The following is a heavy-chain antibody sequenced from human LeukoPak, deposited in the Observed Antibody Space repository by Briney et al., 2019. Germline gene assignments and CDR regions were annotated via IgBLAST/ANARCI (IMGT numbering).Heavy chain of an antibody. CDR3: AREGVTTDY. J-gene: IGHJ4*02. Sequence: PSEALALPCAVSGYSINNGYCWGWLRQPPGKGLEWIGLMHYSGSTYYNPSLKSRVTISRDTSKNQFSLNLNSVTAADTAVYYCAREGVTTDYWGQGTLVTVSS. CDR2: MHYSGST. D-gene: IGHD2-21*02. V-gene: IGHV4-38-2*02. CDR1: GYSINNGYC.